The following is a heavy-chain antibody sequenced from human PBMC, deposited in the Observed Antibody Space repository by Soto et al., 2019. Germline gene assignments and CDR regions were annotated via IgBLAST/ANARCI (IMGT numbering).Heavy chain of an antibody. CDR3: ATLPRTIERTPAAIWSFDS. CDR2: LDAEDGET. J-gene: IGHJ4*02. V-gene: IGHV1-24*01. CDR1: GYSLSDLS. Sequence: ASVKVSCKVSGYSLSDLSIHWVRQAPGKGLEWMGGLDAEDGETIYAQKLQGRGAMTEDTSTDTAYMELSSLTSEDTAMYYCATLPRTIERTPAAIWSFDSWGQGTLVTVSS. D-gene: IGHD2-2*01.